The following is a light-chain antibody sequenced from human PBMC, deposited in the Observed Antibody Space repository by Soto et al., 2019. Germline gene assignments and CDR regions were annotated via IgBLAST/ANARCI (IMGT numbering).Light chain of an antibody. Sequence: QSALTQPASVSGSPGQSITISCTGTSSDVGGSNYVSWYQQHPGKAPKLMIYEVSKRPSGVSNRFSGSTSGNTASLTISGLQAEDEADYYCRSYTSSSTYVFGPGTKVTVL. CDR3: RSYTSSSTYV. J-gene: IGLJ1*01. CDR2: EVS. V-gene: IGLV2-14*01. CDR1: SSDVGGSNY.